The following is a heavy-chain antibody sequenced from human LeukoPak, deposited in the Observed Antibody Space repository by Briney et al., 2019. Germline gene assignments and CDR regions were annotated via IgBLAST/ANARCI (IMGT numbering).Heavy chain of an antibody. V-gene: IGHV1-2*02. CDR2: INPKSGGT. J-gene: IGHJ4*02. D-gene: IGHD3-10*01. Sequence: GASVKVSCKASGYTFTGCYMHWVRQAPGQGLEWVGWINPKSGGTHYAQKFQGRVTMTGDTSISAAYMELSRLTSDDTAVYYCARDYGGPSWFGGIDYWGQGTLVTVSS. CDR3: ARDYGGPSWFGGIDY. CDR1: GYTFTGCY.